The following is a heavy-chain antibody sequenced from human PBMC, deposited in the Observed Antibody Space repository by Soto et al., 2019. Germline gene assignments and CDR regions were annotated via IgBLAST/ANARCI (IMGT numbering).Heavy chain of an antibody. J-gene: IGHJ4*02. Sequence: QVQLVESGGGVVQPGRSLRLSCAASGFTFSSYAMLWVRQAPGKGLEWVAVISYDGSNKYYADSVKGRFTISRDNSKNTLYLQMNSLRAEDTAVYYCARVDGSWGQGTLVTVSS. V-gene: IGHV3-30-3*01. CDR1: GFTFSSYA. CDR2: ISYDGSNK. CDR3: ARVDGS.